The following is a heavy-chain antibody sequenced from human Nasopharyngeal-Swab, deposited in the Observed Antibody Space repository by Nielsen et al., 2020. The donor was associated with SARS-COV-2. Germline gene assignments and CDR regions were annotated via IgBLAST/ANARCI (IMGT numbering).Heavy chain of an antibody. CDR1: GFTFSSYS. CDR2: ISSSSSTI. D-gene: IGHD3-22*01. CDR3: ARAHYDSSGYYYFDY. Sequence: ESLKISCAASGFTFSSYSMNWVRQAPGKGLEWVSYISSSSSTIYYADSVKGRFTISRDNAKNSLYLQMNSLRDEDTAVYYCARAHYDSSGYYYFDYWGQGTLVTVSS. V-gene: IGHV3-48*02. J-gene: IGHJ4*02.